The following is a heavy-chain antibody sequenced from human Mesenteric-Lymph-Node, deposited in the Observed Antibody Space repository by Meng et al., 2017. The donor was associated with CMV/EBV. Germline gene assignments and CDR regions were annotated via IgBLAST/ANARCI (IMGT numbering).Heavy chain of an antibody. D-gene: IGHD2-15*01. J-gene: IGHJ6*02. V-gene: IGHV3-20*04. CDR3: ARGEYCSGDCFYHFGMDV. CDR2: INWNGGST. CDR1: GFTFDDYG. Sequence: GESLKISCAASGFTFDDYGMSCVRQVPGKGLEWVSGINWNGGSTGYADSVKGRFTISRDNSKNTLYLQINSLRPEDTAVYYCARGEYCSGDCFYHFGMDVWGQGTTVTVSS.